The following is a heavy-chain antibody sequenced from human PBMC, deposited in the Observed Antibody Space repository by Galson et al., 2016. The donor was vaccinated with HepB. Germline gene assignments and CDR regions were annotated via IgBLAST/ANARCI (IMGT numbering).Heavy chain of an antibody. Sequence: SLRLSCAASGFTFQDYVIHWVRQRPGKGLEWVSLINWDGSATFYTESVKGRFTTSRDNSKNYLYLQMNSLTTEDTAFYFCAKASGSDYFFEHWGQGSLVTVSS. D-gene: IGHD1-26*01. CDR3: AKASGSDYFFEH. CDR1: GFTFQDYV. V-gene: IGHV3-43D*03. J-gene: IGHJ4*02. CDR2: INWDGSAT.